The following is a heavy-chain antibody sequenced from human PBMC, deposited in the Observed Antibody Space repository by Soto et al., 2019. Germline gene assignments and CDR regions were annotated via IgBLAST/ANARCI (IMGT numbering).Heavy chain of an antibody. CDR2: ISHSGRT. J-gene: IGHJ4*02. Sequence: SETLSLTCAVSGFSIDTAYFWGWIRQTPGEGLEYIGLISHSGRTFSNPSLKSRLTISFDTAKNEFSLNLKSVTAADTAVYYCARGSVDTVDSSGFYEYWGQGTPVTVSS. D-gene: IGHD3-22*01. CDR1: GFSIDTAYF. CDR3: ARGSVDTVDSSGFYEY. V-gene: IGHV4-38-2*01.